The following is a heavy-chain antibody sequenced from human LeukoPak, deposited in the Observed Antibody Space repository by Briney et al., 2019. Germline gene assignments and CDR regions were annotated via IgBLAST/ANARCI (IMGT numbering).Heavy chain of an antibody. CDR1: GFTFSSYS. CDR2: ISSSSTI. V-gene: IGHV3-48*01. J-gene: IGHJ4*02. Sequence: PGGSLRLSCAASGFTFSSYSMNWVRQAPGKGLEWVSYISSSSTIYYADSVKGRFTISRDNAKNSLYLQMNSLGAEDTAVYYCLSPLQGDDYWGQGTLVTVSS. D-gene: IGHD5-24*01. CDR3: LSPLQGDDY.